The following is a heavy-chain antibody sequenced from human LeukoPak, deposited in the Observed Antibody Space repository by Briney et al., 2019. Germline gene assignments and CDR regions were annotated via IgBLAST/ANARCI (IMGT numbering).Heavy chain of an antibody. CDR3: AKDWAPYCGGDCYFNY. CDR1: GFIFNNYG. Sequence: GGSLRLSCAASGFIFNNYGMHWVRQAPGKGLEWVAVISYDGSNKNYADSVKGRFTISRGSSKNTVYLQMNSLRVEDTAVYYCAKDWAPYCGGDCYFNYWGQGTLVTVSS. V-gene: IGHV3-30*18. D-gene: IGHD2-21*02. J-gene: IGHJ4*02. CDR2: ISYDGSNK.